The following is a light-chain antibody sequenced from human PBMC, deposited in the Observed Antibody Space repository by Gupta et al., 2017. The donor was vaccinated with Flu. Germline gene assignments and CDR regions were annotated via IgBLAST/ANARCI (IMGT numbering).Light chain of an antibody. CDR1: SSNIGARYA. CDR2: GNN. CDR3: QSFDNSLSGRV. J-gene: IGLJ3*02. Sequence: QSTPTQLPPVSGAPGQRVTISGTGSSSNIGARYAVHWYQQLPGTAPKLLIFGNNNRPSGVPDRFSGSRSGTSASLVITGRQADDEADYYCQSFDNSLSGRVFGGGTKLTVL. V-gene: IGLV1-40*01.